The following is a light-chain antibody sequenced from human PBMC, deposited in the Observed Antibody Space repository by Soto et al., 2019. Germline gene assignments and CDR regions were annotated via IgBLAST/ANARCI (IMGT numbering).Light chain of an antibody. V-gene: IGKV3-15*01. CDR1: HSVGSN. J-gene: IGKJ5*01. Sequence: VMTQSPTTLSVSPGETATLSCRASHSVGSNLAWYQQNPGQAPRLLIYGASTRATGVPARFSGSGSGTDFTLTISSLEPEDFAVYYCQQYGSSPYTFGLGTRLEIK. CDR2: GAS. CDR3: QQYGSSPYT.